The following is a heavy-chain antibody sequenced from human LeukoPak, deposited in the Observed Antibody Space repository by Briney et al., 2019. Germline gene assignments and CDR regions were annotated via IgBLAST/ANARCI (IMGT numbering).Heavy chain of an antibody. J-gene: IGHJ4*02. CDR2: ISYDGSNK. CDR3: AKERYTTTWYDY. Sequence: GGSLRLSCAASGFTFSSYGMHWVRQAPGKGLEWVAVISYDGSNKYYADSVKGRFTISRDNSKNTLYLQMNSLRAEDTAVYYCAKERYTTTWYDYWGQGTQVTVSS. V-gene: IGHV3-30*18. D-gene: IGHD2/OR15-2a*01. CDR1: GFTFSSYG.